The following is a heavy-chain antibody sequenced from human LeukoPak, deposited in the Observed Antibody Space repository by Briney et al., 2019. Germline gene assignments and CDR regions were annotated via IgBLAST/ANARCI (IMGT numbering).Heavy chain of an antibody. CDR1: GFTFSSYS. CDR3: ATTYCSSSSCYHYFDY. D-gene: IGHD2-2*01. Sequence: GGSLRLSCTASGFTFSSYSMNWVRQAPGKGLEWVSYISSSSSTIYYADSVKGRFTISRDNAKNSLYLQMNSLRAEDTALYYCATTYCSSSSCYHYFDYWGQGTLVTVSS. CDR2: ISSSSSTI. V-gene: IGHV3-48*01. J-gene: IGHJ4*02.